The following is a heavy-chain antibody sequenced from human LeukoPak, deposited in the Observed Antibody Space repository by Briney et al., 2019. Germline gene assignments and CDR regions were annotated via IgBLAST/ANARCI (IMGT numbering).Heavy chain of an antibody. D-gene: IGHD1-1*01. Sequence: SETLSLTCTVSGGSISSYYWSWIRQPPGKGLEWIGHIYGSGSTNYNPSLKSRVTLSVDTSKNQFSLKLRSVTAADTAVYYCARQRTSGTHLNWFDPWGQGTLVTVSS. V-gene: IGHV4-59*08. CDR1: GGSISSYY. CDR3: ARQRTSGTHLNWFDP. CDR2: IYGSGST. J-gene: IGHJ5*02.